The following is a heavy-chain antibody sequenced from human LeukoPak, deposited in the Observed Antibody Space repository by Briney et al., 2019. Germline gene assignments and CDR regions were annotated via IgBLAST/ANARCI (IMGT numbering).Heavy chain of an antibody. CDR2: IYTSGST. D-gene: IGHD4-17*01. J-gene: IGHJ4*01. CDR1: GGSISSYY. V-gene: IGHV4-4*07. CDR3: ARSPQATVTTFDY. Sequence: SETLSLTCTVSGGSISSYYWSWIWQPAGKGLEWIGRIYTSGSTNYNPSLKSRVAMSVDTSKNQSSLKLSSVTAADTAVYYCARSPQATVTTFDYWGHVILVTVSS.